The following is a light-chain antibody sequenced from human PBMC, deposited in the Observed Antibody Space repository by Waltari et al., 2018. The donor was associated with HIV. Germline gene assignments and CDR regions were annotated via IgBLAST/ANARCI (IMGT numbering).Light chain of an antibody. V-gene: IGLV1-36*01. J-gene: IGLJ3*02. CDR1: SSNIGYYA. CDR2: HDD. Sequence: QSVLAQPPSVSAAPGQRVTISCSGSSSNIGYYAVNWYQEIPGKAPKLLIYHDDLKPTGVSERFSSSKPGTSASLAISDLQFDDAGIYYCAGWDDSLNGGVFGGGTKLTVL. CDR3: AGWDDSLNGGV.